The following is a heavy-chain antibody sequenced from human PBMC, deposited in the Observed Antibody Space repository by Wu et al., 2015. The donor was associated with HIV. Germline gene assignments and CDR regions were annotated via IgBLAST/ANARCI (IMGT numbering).Heavy chain of an antibody. CDR1: GGTFSSYA. CDR3: ARGHASGQYSSGWDWGY. CDR2: IIPIFGTA. J-gene: IGHJ4*02. Sequence: QVQLVQSGAEVKKPGSSVKVSCKASGGTFSSYAISWVRQAPGQGLEWMGGIIPIFGTANYAQKFQGRVTITTDESTSTAYMELSSLRSEDTAVYYCARGHASGQYSSGWDWGYWGQGTLVTVSS. D-gene: IGHD6-19*01. V-gene: IGHV1-69*05.